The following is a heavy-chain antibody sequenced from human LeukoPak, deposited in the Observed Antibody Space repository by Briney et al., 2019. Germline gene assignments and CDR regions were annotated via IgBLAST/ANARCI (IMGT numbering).Heavy chain of an antibody. CDR1: GGSISSYR. CDR3: ARGVVIGQDDAFDI. J-gene: IGHJ3*02. D-gene: IGHD3/OR15-3a*01. CDR2: IFYGGSI. Sequence: RASETLSLICTVSGGSISSYRWSWIRQSPGKGLEWIGFIFYGGSIDYSPSFQSRVTMSVDTSKSHLSLRLTSVTAADTAVYFCARGVVIGQDDAFDIWGRGTMVTVSS. V-gene: IGHV4-59*12.